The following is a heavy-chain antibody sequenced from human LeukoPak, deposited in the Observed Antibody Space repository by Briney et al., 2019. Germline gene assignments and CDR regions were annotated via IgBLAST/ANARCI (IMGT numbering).Heavy chain of an antibody. CDR1: GFTVSSNY. Sequence: GGSLRLSCAASGFTVSSNYMSWVRQAPGKGLEWVSVIYSGGSTYYADSVKGRFTISRDNSKNTLYLQMNSLRAEDTAVYYCASASPEATHDAFDIWGQGTMVTVSS. D-gene: IGHD5-12*01. CDR2: IYSGGST. J-gene: IGHJ3*02. V-gene: IGHV3-53*01. CDR3: ASASPEATHDAFDI.